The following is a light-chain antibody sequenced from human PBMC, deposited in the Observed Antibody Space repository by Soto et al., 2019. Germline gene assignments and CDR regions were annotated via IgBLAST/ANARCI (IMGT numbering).Light chain of an antibody. V-gene: IGLV2-11*01. CDR3: CSYAGSYTVV. Sequence: QSVLTQPRSVSGSPGQSVTISCTGTSSDVGGYNYVSWYQQHPGKAPKLMIYAVTERPSGVPDRFSGSKSGNTPSLTISGLQAEDEADYYCCSYAGSYTVVFGTGTKVTVL. J-gene: IGLJ1*01. CDR2: AVT. CDR1: SSDVGGYNY.